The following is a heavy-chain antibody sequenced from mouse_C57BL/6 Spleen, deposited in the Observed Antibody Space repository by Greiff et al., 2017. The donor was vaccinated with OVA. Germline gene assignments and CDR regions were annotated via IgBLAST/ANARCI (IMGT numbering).Heavy chain of an antibody. CDR3: TRGGYEGWLLDY. Sequence: VQLQESGAELVRPGASVTLSCKASGYTFTDYEMHWVKQTPVHGLEWIGAIDPETGGTAYNQKFKGKAILTADKSSSTAYMELRSLTSEDSAVYYCTRGGYEGWLLDYWGQGTTLTVSS. D-gene: IGHD2-3*01. CDR2: IDPETGGT. CDR1: GYTFTDYE. V-gene: IGHV1-15*01. J-gene: IGHJ2*01.